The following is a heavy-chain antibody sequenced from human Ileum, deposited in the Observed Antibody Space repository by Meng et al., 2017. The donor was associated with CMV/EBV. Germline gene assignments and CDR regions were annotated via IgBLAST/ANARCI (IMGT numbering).Heavy chain of an antibody. D-gene: IGHD3/OR15-3a*01. Sequence: AQLPESGPGLWKPSQTLSLPCTLSGDSINSGSHYWSWIRQPAGKGLEWIGRIHTRGTTHYNPSLRSRITISVDTSKNQFSLNLSSVTAADTAVYFCAGRRRDWGSGEGYFDLWGRGTLVTVSS. CDR3: AGRRRDWGSGEGYFDL. CDR1: GDSINSGSHY. CDR2: IHTRGTT. V-gene: IGHV4-61*02. J-gene: IGHJ2*01.